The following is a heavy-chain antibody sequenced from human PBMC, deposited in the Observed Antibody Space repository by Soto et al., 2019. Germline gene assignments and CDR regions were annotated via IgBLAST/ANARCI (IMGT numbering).Heavy chain of an antibody. CDR3: ARGERAQTPDN. D-gene: IGHD1-26*01. CDR1: GFAFNNAW. J-gene: IGHJ4*02. Sequence: QVQLVESGGGLVKPGGSLRLSCAASGFAFNNAWMTWVRQAPGKVLEWLSYISGSGATISYADSLKGRSTISRDNAKNSLYLQINSLRADDTAVYYCARGERAQTPDNWGQGTLVTVSS. V-gene: IGHV3-11*01. CDR2: ISGSGATI.